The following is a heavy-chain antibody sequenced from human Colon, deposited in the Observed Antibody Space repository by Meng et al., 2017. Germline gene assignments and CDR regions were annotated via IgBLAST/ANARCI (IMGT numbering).Heavy chain of an antibody. CDR1: GDSISSYY. J-gene: IGHJ5*02. CDR3: ARDKGIVAAGARWFDP. D-gene: IGHD2-15*01. CDR2: IHTSGST. Sequence: VQQPGAGPGLVKPPDTLSPTCTVSGDSISSYYWSWIRQTAGKGLEWIGRIHTSGSTTYNPSLKSRVTMSVDTSKNQVSLKLTSVTAADTAVYYCARDKGIVAAGARWFDPWGQGTLVTVSS. V-gene: IGHV4-4*07.